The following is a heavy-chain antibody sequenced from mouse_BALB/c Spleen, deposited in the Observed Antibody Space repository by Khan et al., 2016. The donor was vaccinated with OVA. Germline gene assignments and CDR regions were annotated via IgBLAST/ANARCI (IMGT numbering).Heavy chain of an antibody. CDR2: ISSGGSYT. CDR1: GFTFSSYG. V-gene: IGHV5-6*01. D-gene: IGHD1-2*01. CDR3: ASCITTATGDYYAMDS. J-gene: IGHJ4*01. Sequence: EVELVESGGDLVKPGGSLKLSCAASGFTFSSYGMSWVRQTPDKRLEWVATISSGGSYTYYSDSVKGRFTISRDNAKNTLYLQMSSLKSEDTAMYYCASCITTATGDYYAMDSWGQGTSVTVSS.